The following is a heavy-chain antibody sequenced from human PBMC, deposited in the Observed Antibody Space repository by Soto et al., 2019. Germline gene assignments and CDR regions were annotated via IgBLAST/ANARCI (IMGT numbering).Heavy chain of an antibody. CDR3: ARSMVRGVRDAFDI. V-gene: IGHV3-21*01. CDR1: GFTFSSYS. D-gene: IGHD3-10*01. J-gene: IGHJ3*02. CDR2: ISSSSSYI. Sequence: GESLKISCAASGFTFSSYSMNWVRQAPGKGLEWVSSISSSSSYIYYADSVKGRFTISRDNAKNSLYLQMNSLRAEDTAVYYCARSMVRGVRDAFDIWGQATMVTVSS.